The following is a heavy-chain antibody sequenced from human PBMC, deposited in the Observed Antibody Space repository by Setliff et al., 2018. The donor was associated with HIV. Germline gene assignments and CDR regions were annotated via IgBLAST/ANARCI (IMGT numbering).Heavy chain of an antibody. CDR3: APLGGSRFYFDY. J-gene: IGHJ4*02. CDR2: ISSSGSTI. CDR1: GFTFSSYE. V-gene: IGHV3-48*03. Sequence: GGSLRLSCAASGFTFSSYEMNWVRQAPGKGLEWVSYISSSGSTIYYADSVKGRFTISRDNAKNSLYLQMNSLRAEDTAVYYCAPLGGSRFYFDYWGQGTLVTVSS. D-gene: IGHD3-3*01.